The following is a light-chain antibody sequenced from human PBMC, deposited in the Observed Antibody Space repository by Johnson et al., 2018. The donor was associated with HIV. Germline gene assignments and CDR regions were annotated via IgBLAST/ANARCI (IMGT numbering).Light chain of an antibody. CDR2: ENN. V-gene: IGLV1-51*01. CDR1: SSDMGNYA. Sequence: QSVLTQPPSVSAAPGQKVTISCSGSSSDMGNYAVSWYQQLPGTAPNLLIYENNKRPSGIPDRFSGSTSGSSATLGIPGLPTGDEADYYCGTWDSSLSALAFGTGTKVTVL. J-gene: IGLJ1*01. CDR3: GTWDSSLSALA.